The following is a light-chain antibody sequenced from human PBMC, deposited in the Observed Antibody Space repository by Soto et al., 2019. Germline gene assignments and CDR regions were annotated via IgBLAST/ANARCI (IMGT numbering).Light chain of an antibody. CDR2: DSS. J-gene: IGKJ5*01. CDR3: QQYDSFSVT. Sequence: DSQLTQSPSTLSASVGDRVTFTCRASQSISSWVAWYQQTPGRAPKLLIYDSSSLESGVPSRFSGSGAGTEFRLTISTMQPDDFATYYCQQYDSFSVTFGQGTRLEIK. CDR1: QSISSW. V-gene: IGKV1-5*01.